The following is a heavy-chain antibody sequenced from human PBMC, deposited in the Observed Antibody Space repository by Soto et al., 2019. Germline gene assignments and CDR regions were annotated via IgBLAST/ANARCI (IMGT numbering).Heavy chain of an antibody. CDR3: ARGCGGDCYTVDY. Sequence: GGSLRLSCAASGFTFSSYAMHWVRQAPGKGLEWVAVISYDGSNKYYADSVKGRFTISRDNSKNTLYLQMNSLRAEDTAVYYCARGCGGDCYTVDYWGQGTLVTVSS. V-gene: IGHV3-30-3*01. D-gene: IGHD2-21*02. J-gene: IGHJ4*02. CDR1: GFTFSSYA. CDR2: ISYDGSNK.